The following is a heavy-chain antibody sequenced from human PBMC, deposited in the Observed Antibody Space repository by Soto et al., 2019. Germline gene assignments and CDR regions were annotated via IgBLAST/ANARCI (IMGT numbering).Heavy chain of an antibody. CDR3: ARDGFLDRYCSGGSCSRPIYGMDV. Sequence: SETLSLTCTVSGGSISSYYWSWIRQPPGKGLEWIGYIYYSGSTNYNPSLKSRVTISVDTSKNQFSLKLSSVTAADTAVYYCARDGFLDRYCSGGSCSRPIYGMDVLGQGTTVT. CDR1: GGSISSYY. CDR2: IYYSGST. J-gene: IGHJ6*02. D-gene: IGHD2-15*01. V-gene: IGHV4-59*01.